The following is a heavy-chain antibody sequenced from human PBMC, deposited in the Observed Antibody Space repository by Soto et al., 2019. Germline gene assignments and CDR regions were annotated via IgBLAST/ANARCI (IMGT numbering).Heavy chain of an antibody. V-gene: IGHV3-7*04. J-gene: IGHJ6*03. CDR3: ARASGGIFAYVDV. Sequence: EVQLVESGGGLVQPGGSLRLSCAASGFTFSTYWMSWVRQAPGKGLEWVANIKQDGSQKYNVESVKGRFTISRDNAENSLYLQINSLRAGDTAVYYGARASGGIFAYVDVWGKGTTVTVSS. D-gene: IGHD3-3*01. CDR2: IKQDGSQK. CDR1: GFTFSTYW.